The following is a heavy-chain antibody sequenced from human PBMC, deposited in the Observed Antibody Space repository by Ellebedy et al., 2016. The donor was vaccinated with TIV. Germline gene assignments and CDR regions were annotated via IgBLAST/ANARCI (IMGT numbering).Heavy chain of an antibody. CDR1: GFTFSSFG. J-gene: IGHJ3*02. V-gene: IGHV3-21*06. Sequence: GESLKISCAASGFTFSSFGMNWVRQPPGKGLEWVSSIDSSGTCIYYADSVKGRFTISRDNTKNSLYLHMNSLRAEDTAVYYCAKSTVINPECDAYDIWGQGTKVTVSS. CDR2: IDSSGTCI. D-gene: IGHD4-23*01. CDR3: AKSTVINPECDAYDI.